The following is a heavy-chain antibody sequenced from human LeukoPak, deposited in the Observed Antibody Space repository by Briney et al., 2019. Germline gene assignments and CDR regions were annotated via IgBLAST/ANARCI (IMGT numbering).Heavy chain of an antibody. CDR3: ARYLYGSGTYHIDY. Sequence: GGSLRLSCAASGFILSRNGMHWVRQAPGEGLEWVAFIRYDGTNKYYADSVKGRFTISRDNSKNTLCLQMNSLRGEDTAVYYCARYLYGSGTYHIDYWGQGPLVTVSS. D-gene: IGHD3-10*01. J-gene: IGHJ4*02. V-gene: IGHV3-30*02. CDR2: IRYDGTNK. CDR1: GFILSRNG.